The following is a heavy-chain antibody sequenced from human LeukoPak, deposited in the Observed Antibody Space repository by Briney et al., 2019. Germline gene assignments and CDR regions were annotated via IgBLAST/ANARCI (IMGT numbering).Heavy chain of an antibody. J-gene: IGHJ5*02. V-gene: IGHV1-18*01. CDR1: GYTFANYG. CDR3: ARSNIATRRGDNWFDP. CDR2: ISVYNGDT. Sequence: GASVKVSCKASGYTFANYGVSWVRQAPGQGLEWMGWISVYNGDTNYAQKLQGRVTMTTDTSTGTAYMELRSLRSDDTAVYYCARSNIATRRGDNWFDPWGQGTLVTVSS. D-gene: IGHD6-6*01.